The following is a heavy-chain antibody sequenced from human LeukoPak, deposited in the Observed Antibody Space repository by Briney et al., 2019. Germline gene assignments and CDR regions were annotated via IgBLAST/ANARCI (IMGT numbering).Heavy chain of an antibody. Sequence: ASVKVSCKASGYTFTSYGISWVRQAPGQGLEWMGWISAYNGNTNYAQKLQGRVTMTTDTSTSTACMELRSLRSDDTAVYYCARERGYYYDSSGYYYRGDWFDPWGQGTLVTVSS. V-gene: IGHV1-18*01. J-gene: IGHJ5*02. CDR3: ARERGYYYDSSGYYYRGDWFDP. D-gene: IGHD3-22*01. CDR2: ISAYNGNT. CDR1: GYTFTSYG.